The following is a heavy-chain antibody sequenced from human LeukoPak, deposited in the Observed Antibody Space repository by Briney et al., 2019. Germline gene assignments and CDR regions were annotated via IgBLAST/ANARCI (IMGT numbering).Heavy chain of an antibody. V-gene: IGHV1-2*04. D-gene: IGHD6-13*01. CDR3: ARVGYSSSWRDDY. Sequence: ASVKVSCKASGYTFTGYYMHWVRQAPGQGLEWMGWINPNSGGTSYAQKFQGWVTMTRDTSISTAYMELSSLRSEDTAVYYCARVGYSSSWRDDYWGQGTLVTVSS. CDR2: INPNSGGT. J-gene: IGHJ4*02. CDR1: GYTFTGYY.